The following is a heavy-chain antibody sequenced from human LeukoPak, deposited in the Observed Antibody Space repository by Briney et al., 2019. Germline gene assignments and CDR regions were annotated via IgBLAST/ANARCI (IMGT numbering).Heavy chain of an antibody. J-gene: IGHJ3*02. CDR2: ISSSSSYI. CDR3: ARANDDYDSSGYYPNIPHDAFDI. Sequence: TGGSLRLSCAASGFTFSSYSMNWVRQAPGKGLEWVSSISSSSSYIYYADSVKGRFTISRDNAKNSLYLQMNSLRAEDTAVYYCARANDDYDSSGYYPNIPHDAFDIWGQGTMVTVSS. CDR1: GFTFSSYS. D-gene: IGHD3-22*01. V-gene: IGHV3-21*01.